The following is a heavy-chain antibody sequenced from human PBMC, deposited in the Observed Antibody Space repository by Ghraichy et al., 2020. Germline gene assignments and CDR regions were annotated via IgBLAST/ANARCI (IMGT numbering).Heavy chain of an antibody. J-gene: IGHJ4*02. V-gene: IGHV4-39*01. CDR3: AAQGYEGAE. CDR1: GGSISSSSYY. CDR2: IYYSGST. Sequence: SQTLSLTCTVSGGSISSSSYYWGWIRQPPGKGLEWIGSIYYSGSTYYNPSLKSRVTISVDTSKNQFSLKLSSVTAADTAVYYCAAQGYEGAEWGQGTVVTVSS. D-gene: IGHD2-2*01.